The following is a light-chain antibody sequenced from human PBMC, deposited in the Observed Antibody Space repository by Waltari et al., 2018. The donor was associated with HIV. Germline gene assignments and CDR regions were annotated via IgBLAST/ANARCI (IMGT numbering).Light chain of an antibody. V-gene: IGKV1-39*01. CDR1: QSISSY. CDR2: AAS. CDR3: QQSYSTLVFT. Sequence: DIQMTQSPSSLSASVGDRVTITCRASQSISSYLNWYQQKPGKAPKLLIYAASSLQSGVPSRFSGSGSGTDFTLTISSRQPEDFATYYCQQSYSTLVFTFGPGTKVDIK. J-gene: IGKJ3*01.